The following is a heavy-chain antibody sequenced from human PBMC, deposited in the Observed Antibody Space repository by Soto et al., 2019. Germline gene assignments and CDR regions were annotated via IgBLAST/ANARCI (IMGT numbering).Heavy chain of an antibody. Sequence: QVQLQQWGAGLLKPSETLSLTCAVYGGSFSNYYWSWIRQPPGKGLEWIGEINHSGSTNYNPSLKSRVSILVDTSKNQFSLKLTSVTAADTAVYYCARARQRGAALGWGKGTTVTVSS. V-gene: IGHV4-34*01. CDR2: INHSGST. D-gene: IGHD6-6*01. CDR3: ARARQRGAALG. CDR1: GGSFSNYY. J-gene: IGHJ6*04.